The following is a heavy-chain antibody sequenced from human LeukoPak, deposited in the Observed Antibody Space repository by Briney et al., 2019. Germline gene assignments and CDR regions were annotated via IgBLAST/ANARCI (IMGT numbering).Heavy chain of an antibody. CDR1: GFTFSSYW. CDR2: IFGSGGSA. V-gene: IGHV3-23*01. Sequence: GGSLRLSCAAAGFTFSSYWMSWVRQAPGKGLEWVAGIFGSGGSAHYADSAKDRFTISRDNSKNTVYLQINSLRAEDTAVYYCGKTTTGYSSGQKPAWPVDYWGQGTLVTVSS. D-gene: IGHD6-19*01. J-gene: IGHJ4*02. CDR3: GKTTTGYSSGQKPAWPVDY.